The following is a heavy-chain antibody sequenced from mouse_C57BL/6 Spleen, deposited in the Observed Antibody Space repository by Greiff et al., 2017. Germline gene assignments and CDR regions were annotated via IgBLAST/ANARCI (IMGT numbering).Heavy chain of an antibody. V-gene: IGHV14-4*01. CDR2: IDPENGDT. J-gene: IGHJ3*01. CDR1: GFNIKDDY. CDR3: TLYPFAY. Sequence: EVNVVESGAELVRPGASVKLSCTASGFNIKDDYMHWVKQRPEQGLEWIGWIDPENGDTEYASKFQGKATITADTSSNTAYLQLSSLTSEDTAVYYCTLYPFAYWGQGTLVTVSA. D-gene: IGHD5-1*01.